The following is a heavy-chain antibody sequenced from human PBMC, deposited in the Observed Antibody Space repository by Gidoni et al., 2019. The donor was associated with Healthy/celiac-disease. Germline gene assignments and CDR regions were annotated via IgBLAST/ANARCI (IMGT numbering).Heavy chain of an antibody. CDR3: AKDFYRGYSDGYHFDY. Sequence: EVPLLESGGGLLQPGRSLRLSCAASGSTFHDSAMPWVRQAPGKGLEWVSGISWNSGSISYADSVKGRFTISRDNAKNSLYLQMNSLRAEDTDLYYCAKDFYRGYSDGYHFDYWGQGTLVTVSS. J-gene: IGHJ4*02. CDR1: GSTFHDSA. V-gene: IGHV3-9*01. D-gene: IGHD5-18*01. CDR2: ISWNSGSI.